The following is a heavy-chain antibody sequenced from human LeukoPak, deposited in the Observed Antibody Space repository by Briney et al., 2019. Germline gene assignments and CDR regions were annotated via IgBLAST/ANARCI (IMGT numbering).Heavy chain of an antibody. D-gene: IGHD3-10*01. CDR2: ISSSGSTI. J-gene: IGHJ4*02. CDR3: AAHLWYRGGFDY. V-gene: IGHV3-48*03. CDR1: GFTFSSYE. Sequence: GGSLRLSCAASGFTFSSYEMNWVRQAPGKGLEWVSYISSSGSTIHYADSVKGRFTISRDNAKNSLYLQMNSLRAEDTAVYYCAAHLWYRGGFDYWGQGTLVTVSS.